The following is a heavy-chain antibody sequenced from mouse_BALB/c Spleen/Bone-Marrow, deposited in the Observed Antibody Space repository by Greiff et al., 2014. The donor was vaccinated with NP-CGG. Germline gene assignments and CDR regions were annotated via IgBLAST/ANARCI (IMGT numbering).Heavy chain of an antibody. CDR1: GFSLTTYG. CDR2: IWAGGST. D-gene: IGHD1-1*01. Sequence: QVQLKESGPGLVAPSQSLSITCTVSGFSLTTYGVRWVRRSPGKGLEWLGVIWAGGSTNYNSTLMSRLSISKDNSKNQVFLKMNSLQTDDTAIYYCARNLLPPYWYFDVWGAGTTVTVSS. J-gene: IGHJ1*01. V-gene: IGHV2-9*02. CDR3: ARNLLPPYWYFDV.